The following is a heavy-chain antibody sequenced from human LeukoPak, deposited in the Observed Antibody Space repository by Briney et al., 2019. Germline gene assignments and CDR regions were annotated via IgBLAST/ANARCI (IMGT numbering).Heavy chain of an antibody. V-gene: IGHV1-46*01. CDR1: GYTFTSYY. CDR3: ARTYCGGDCYPLALDY. Sequence: ASVKVSCKAYGYTFTSYYMHWVRQAPGQGLEWMGIINPSGGSTSYAQKFQGRVTMTRDTSTSTVYMELSSLRSEDTAVYYCARTYCGGDCYPLALDYWGQGTLVTVSS. D-gene: IGHD2-21*02. CDR2: INPSGGST. J-gene: IGHJ4*02.